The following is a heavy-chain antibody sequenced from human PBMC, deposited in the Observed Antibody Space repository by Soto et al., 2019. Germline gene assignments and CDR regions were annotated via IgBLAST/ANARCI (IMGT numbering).Heavy chain of an antibody. CDR2: ISYDGSNK. V-gene: IGHV3-30*18. Sequence: QVQLVESGGGVVQPGRSLRLSCAASGFTFSSYGMHWVRQAPGKGLEWVAVISYDGSNKYYADSVKGRFTISRDNSKNTLYLQMNSLRAEDTAVYYCAKKALLDYYYYYYMDVWGKGTTVTVPS. CDR3: AKKALLDYYYYYYMDV. J-gene: IGHJ6*03. CDR1: GFTFSSYG. D-gene: IGHD1-1*01.